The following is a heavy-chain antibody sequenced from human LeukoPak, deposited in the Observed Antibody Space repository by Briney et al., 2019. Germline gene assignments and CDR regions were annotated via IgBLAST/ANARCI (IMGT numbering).Heavy chain of an antibody. CDR3: ARSRVWSDYWGYFDY. Sequence: SETLSLTCPVSGGSIIGYYWNWIRQPPGKGLDWLGYIYHSGSTNYNPSLKSRVTISVDTSKTQISLKLRAVTAADTAVYYCARSRVWSDYWGYFDYWGQGTLVTVSS. CDR2: IYHSGST. CDR1: GGSIIGYY. J-gene: IGHJ4*02. D-gene: IGHD3-3*01. V-gene: IGHV4-59*01.